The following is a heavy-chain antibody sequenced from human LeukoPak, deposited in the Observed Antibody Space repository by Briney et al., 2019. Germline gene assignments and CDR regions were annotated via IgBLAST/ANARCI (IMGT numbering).Heavy chain of an antibody. CDR3: AKDLVGGSVDV. V-gene: IGHV3-30*18. CDR1: GFTFSSYG. J-gene: IGHJ6*02. D-gene: IGHD1-26*01. CDR2: ISYDGSNK. Sequence: GGSLRLSCAASGFTFSSYGMHWVRQAPGKGLEWVAVISYDGSNKYYADSVKGRFTISRDNSKNTLYLQMNSLRAEDTAVYYCAKDLVGGSVDVWGQGTTVTVSS.